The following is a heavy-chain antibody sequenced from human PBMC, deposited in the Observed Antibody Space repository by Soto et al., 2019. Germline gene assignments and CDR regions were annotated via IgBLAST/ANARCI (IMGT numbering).Heavy chain of an antibody. CDR3: ARIGRLRLSDY. J-gene: IGHJ4*02. D-gene: IGHD4-17*01. CDR2: ISSSSSTI. CDR1: GFTFSSYS. Sequence: EVQLVESGGGLVQPGGSLRLSCAASGFTFSSYSMNWVRQAPGKGLEWVSYISSSSSTIYYADSVKGRFTISRDNAKNSLYLQMHILRAEDTAVYYCARIGRLRLSDYWGQGTLVTVSS. V-gene: IGHV3-48*01.